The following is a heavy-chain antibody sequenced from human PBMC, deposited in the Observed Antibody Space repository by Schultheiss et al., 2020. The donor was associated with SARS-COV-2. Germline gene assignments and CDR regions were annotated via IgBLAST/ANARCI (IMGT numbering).Heavy chain of an antibody. CDR1: GFTFSSYA. Sequence: GESLKISCAASGFTFSSYAMSWVRQAPGKGPEWVSAISDSGRKTFYADSVKGRFTISRDNFKDTLYLQMNSLRAEDTAVYYCAKTVLRFLEPFDYWGQGTLVTVSS. J-gene: IGHJ4*02. V-gene: IGHV3-23*01. CDR2: ISDSGRKT. CDR3: AKTVLRFLEPFDY. D-gene: IGHD3-3*01.